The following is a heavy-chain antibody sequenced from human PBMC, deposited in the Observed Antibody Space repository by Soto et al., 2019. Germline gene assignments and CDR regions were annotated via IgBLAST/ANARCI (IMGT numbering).Heavy chain of an antibody. D-gene: IGHD6-19*01. CDR2: ISAYNGNT. CDR1: GYTFTSYG. J-gene: IGHJ4*02. CDR3: ARGSPRSSGWYETNANLLDY. Sequence: ASVKVSCKASGYTFTSYGISWVRQAPGQGLEWMGWISAYNGNTNYAQKLQGRVTMTTDTSTSTAYMELRSLRSDDTAVYYCARGSPRSSGWYETNANLLDYWGQGTLVTVSS. V-gene: IGHV1-18*01.